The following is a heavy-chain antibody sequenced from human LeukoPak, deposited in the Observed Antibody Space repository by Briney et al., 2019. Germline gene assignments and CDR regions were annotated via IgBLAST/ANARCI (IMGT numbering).Heavy chain of an antibody. CDR1: GFSFSSYG. J-gene: IGHJ4*02. V-gene: IGHV3-48*03. D-gene: IGHD3-3*01. CDR3: ARSARLMKGVVEVTALDD. CDR2: LSCSGSAF. Sequence: GGSLRLSCAASGFSFSSYGMYWVRQAPGKGLEWIAFLSCSGSAFSYADSVKGRFTIARDNAKNSVYLEMNSLRADDTAVYYCARSARLMKGVVEVTALDDWGQGTPVTVSS.